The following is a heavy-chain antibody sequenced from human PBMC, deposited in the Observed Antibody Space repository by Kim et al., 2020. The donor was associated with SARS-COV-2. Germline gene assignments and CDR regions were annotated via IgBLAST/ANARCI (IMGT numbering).Heavy chain of an antibody. J-gene: IGHJ6*02. D-gene: IGHD3-10*01. CDR1: GFTFSSYA. V-gene: IGHV3-23*01. Sequence: GGSLRLSCAASGFTFSSYAMSWVRQAPGKGLEWVSAISGSGGSTYYADSVKGRFTISRDNSKNTLYLQMNSLRAEDTAVYYCAKIYGSGGDYYYYGMDVWGQGTTVTVSS. CDR3: AKIYGSGGDYYYYGMDV. CDR2: ISGSGGST.